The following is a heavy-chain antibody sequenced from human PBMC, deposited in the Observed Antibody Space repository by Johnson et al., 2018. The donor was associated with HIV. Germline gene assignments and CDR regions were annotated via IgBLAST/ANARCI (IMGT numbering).Heavy chain of an antibody. Sequence: VQLVESGGGLVKPGGSLRLSCAVYGLSFSKAWMSWVRQAPGKGLEWVGRIKTKTEGGTTDYAASVKGRFTISRDDSKNTLYLQMNSLKTEDTAVYYCSVYFGTAFDVWGQGTMVTVSS. J-gene: IGHJ3*01. CDR1: GLSFSKAW. CDR2: IKTKTEGGTT. CDR3: SVYFGTAFDV. V-gene: IGHV3-15*01. D-gene: IGHD6-25*01.